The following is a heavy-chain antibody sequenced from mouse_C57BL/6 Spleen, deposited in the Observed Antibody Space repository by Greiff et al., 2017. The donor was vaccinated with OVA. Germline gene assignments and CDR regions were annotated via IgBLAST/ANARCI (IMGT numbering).Heavy chain of an antibody. CDR1: GYTFTSYC. D-gene: IGHD3-1*01. CDR2: IHPSSGST. Sequence: VQLQQPGAELVKPGASVKLSCTASGYTFTSYCVHWVKPRPGHGLEWIGMIHPSSGSTNYNDKIKSKATLTVDTSSSTAYMQLSSQTAEDSAVYDWARSKGYDEGVDYWGQGTRVTVSA. J-gene: IGHJ3*01. CDR3: ARSKGYDEGVDY. V-gene: IGHV1-64*01.